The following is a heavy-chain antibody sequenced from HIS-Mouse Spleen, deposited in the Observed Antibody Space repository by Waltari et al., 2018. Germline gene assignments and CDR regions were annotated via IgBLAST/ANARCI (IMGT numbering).Heavy chain of an antibody. V-gene: IGHV1-8*01. CDR2: MNPNSGNT. CDR1: GYTFTSYD. J-gene: IGHJ4*02. CDR3: ARSSPQFHYFDY. Sequence: QVQLVQSGAEVKKPGASVKVSCKASGYTFTSYDNNWVRQATGQGLEWMGWMNPNSGNTGYAQKFQGRVTMTRNTSISTAYMELSSLRSEDTAVYYCARSSPQFHYFDYWGQGTLVTVSS.